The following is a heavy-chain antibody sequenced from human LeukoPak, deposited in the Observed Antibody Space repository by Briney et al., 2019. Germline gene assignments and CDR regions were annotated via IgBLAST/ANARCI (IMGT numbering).Heavy chain of an antibody. D-gene: IGHD2-15*01. V-gene: IGHV3-21*01. CDR3: ARDGSGSGDC. CDR1: GFTFCIYG. J-gene: IGHJ4*02. CDR2: ISSEATNI. Sequence: GGSLRLSCAASGFTFCIYGMNWVRQAPGEGLEWVSSISSEATNIYYADSVKGRFTISRDNAMNSLFLEMNSLRVEDTAVYYWARDGSGSGDCWGEGTLVTVSS.